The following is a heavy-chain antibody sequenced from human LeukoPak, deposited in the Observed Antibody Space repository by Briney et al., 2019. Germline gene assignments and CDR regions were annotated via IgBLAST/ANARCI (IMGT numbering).Heavy chain of an antibody. CDR1: GYTFTGYY. CDR3: ARIGSYSNFYELDY. D-gene: IGHD4-11*01. Sequence: GASVKVSCKASGYTFTGYYMHWVRQAPGQGLGWMGWINPNSGGTNYAQKFQGRVTMTRDTSISTAYMELSRLRSDDTAVYYCARIGSYSNFYELDYWGQGTLVTVSS. CDR2: INPNSGGT. J-gene: IGHJ4*02. V-gene: IGHV1-2*02.